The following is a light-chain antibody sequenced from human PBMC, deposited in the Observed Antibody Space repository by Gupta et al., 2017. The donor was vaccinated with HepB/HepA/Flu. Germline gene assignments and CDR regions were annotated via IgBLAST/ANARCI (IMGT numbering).Light chain of an antibody. CDR1: QSVSSY. CDR3: QQRSNWPPIT. Sequence: EIVLTQSPATLSLSPGERATLSCRASQSVSSYLAWYQQKPGQAPRLLIYDASNRATGIPARFSGSGSGTDFTLTISSREQEEFAVYYCQQRSNWPPITFGQGTRLEIK. CDR2: DAS. V-gene: IGKV3-11*01. J-gene: IGKJ5*01.